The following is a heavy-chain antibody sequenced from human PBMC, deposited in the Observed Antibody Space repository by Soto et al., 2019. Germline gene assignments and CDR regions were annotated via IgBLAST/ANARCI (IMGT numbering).Heavy chain of an antibody. CDR2: ISSSSSTI. CDR1: GFTFSSYS. J-gene: IGHJ5*02. Sequence: EVQLVESGGGLVQPGGSLRLSCAASGFTFSSYSMNWVRQAPGKGLEWVSYISSSSSTIYYADSVKGRFTISRDNAKNSLNLKMNSLRDENTAVYYCARGAYYDSSGIRLNWFDPWGQGTLVTVSS. V-gene: IGHV3-48*02. CDR3: ARGAYYDSSGIRLNWFDP. D-gene: IGHD3-22*01.